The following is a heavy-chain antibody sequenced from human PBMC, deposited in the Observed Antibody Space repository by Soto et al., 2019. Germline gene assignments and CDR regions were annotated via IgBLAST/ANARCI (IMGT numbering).Heavy chain of an antibody. J-gene: IGHJ5*02. V-gene: IGHV5-51*01. Sequence: PGESLKISCKGSGYSFTNYWIGWVRQMPGKGLEWMGIIYPGDSDTRYSPSFQGQVTISADKSISTAYLQWSSLKASDSAMYYCARRYCSGGSCLFGWFDPWGQGTLVPVSS. D-gene: IGHD2-15*01. CDR2: IYPGDSDT. CDR1: GYSFTNYW. CDR3: ARRYCSGGSCLFGWFDP.